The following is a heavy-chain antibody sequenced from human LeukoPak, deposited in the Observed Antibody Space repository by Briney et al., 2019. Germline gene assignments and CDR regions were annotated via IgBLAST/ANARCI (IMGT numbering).Heavy chain of an antibody. V-gene: IGHV4-30-4*08. Sequence: PSQTLSLTCTVSGGSISSGDYYWSWIRQPPGKGLEWIGYLYYSGSTYYNPSLKSRVTISVDTSKNQFSLKLSSVTAADTAVYYCARDQVIVPAVDYWGQGTLVTVSS. D-gene: IGHD2-2*01. CDR1: GGSISSGDYY. CDR3: ARDQVIVPAVDY. CDR2: LYYSGST. J-gene: IGHJ4*02.